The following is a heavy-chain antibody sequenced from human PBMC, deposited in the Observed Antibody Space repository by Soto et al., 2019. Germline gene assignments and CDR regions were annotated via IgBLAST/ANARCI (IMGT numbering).Heavy chain of an antibody. CDR2: INSDGSRT. CDR1: GFTCSSYW. J-gene: IGHJ4*02. D-gene: IGHD5-12*01. V-gene: IGHV3-74*01. CDR3: ARVSTGGYDFSLDDY. Sequence: PGGSLRLSCAASGFTCSSYWMHWVRQGPGKGLVWVSRINSDGSRTTYADSVKGRFTISRDNARNTLYLQMNSLRAEDTAVYYCARVSTGGYDFSLDDYWGQGTLVTVSS.